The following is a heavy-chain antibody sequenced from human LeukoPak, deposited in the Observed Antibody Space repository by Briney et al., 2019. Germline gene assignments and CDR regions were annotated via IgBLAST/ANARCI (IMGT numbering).Heavy chain of an antibody. V-gene: IGHV3-30*02. CDR3: ARDTDDFQGLDI. CDR1: GFTFSSYG. J-gene: IGHJ3*02. D-gene: IGHD3-3*01. CDR2: IRYDGSNK. Sequence: PGGSLRLSCAASGFTFSSYGMHWVRQAPGKGLEWVAFIRYDGSNKYYADSVKGRFAISRDNSKNTLYLQMNSLRAEDTAVYYCARDTDDFQGLDIWGQGTRVTVSS.